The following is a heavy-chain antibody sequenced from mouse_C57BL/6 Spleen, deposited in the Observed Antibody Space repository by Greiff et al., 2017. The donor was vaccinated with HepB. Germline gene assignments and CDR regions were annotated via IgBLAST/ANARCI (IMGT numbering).Heavy chain of an antibody. Sequence: EVQLQQSGAELVRPGASVKLSCTASGFNIKDYYMHWVKQRPEQGLEWIGRIDPEDGDTEYAPKFQGKATMTADTSSNTAYLPRSSLTSEDTAVYCCTTNYGAENYYAMDYWGQGTSVTVSS. CDR3: TTNYGAENYYAMDY. D-gene: IGHD1-2*01. V-gene: IGHV14-1*01. J-gene: IGHJ4*01. CDR2: IDPEDGDT. CDR1: GFNIKDYY.